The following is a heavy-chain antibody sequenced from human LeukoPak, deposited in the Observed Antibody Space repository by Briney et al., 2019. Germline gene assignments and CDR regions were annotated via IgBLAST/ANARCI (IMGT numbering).Heavy chain of an antibody. J-gene: IGHJ4*02. Sequence: PGGSLRLSCAASGFTFSSYAMSGVRQAPGKGLEWVSAISGSGGSTYYADSVKGRFTISRDNSKNTLYLQMNSLRAEDTAVYYCAKKQSDSWLPAYYFDYWGQGTLVTVSS. CDR2: ISGSGGST. CDR1: GFTFSSYA. V-gene: IGHV3-23*01. D-gene: IGHD6-19*01. CDR3: AKKQSDSWLPAYYFDY.